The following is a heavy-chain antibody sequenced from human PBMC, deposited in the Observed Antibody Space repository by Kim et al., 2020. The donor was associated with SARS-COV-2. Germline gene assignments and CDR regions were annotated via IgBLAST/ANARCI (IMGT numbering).Heavy chain of an antibody. V-gene: IGHV3-48*02. CDR2: ISSSSSTT. Sequence: GGSLRLSCAASGFTFSSYSMNWVRQAPGKGLEWVSYISSSSSTTYYADSVKGRFTISRDNAKNSLYLQMNSLRDEDTAVYYCARETNYDFWGGYSAAFDIWGQGTMFTFSS. J-gene: IGHJ3*02. D-gene: IGHD3-3*01. CDR1: GFTFSSYS. CDR3: ARETNYDFWGGYSAAFDI.